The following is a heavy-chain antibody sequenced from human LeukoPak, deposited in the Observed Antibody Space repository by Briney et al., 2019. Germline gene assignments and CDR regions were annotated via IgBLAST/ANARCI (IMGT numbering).Heavy chain of an antibody. CDR3: ARESPHEGYSYGYHDAFDI. J-gene: IGHJ3*02. V-gene: IGHV3-21*01. CDR1: GFTFSSYS. D-gene: IGHD5-18*01. CDR2: ISSSSSYI. Sequence: GGSLRLSCAASGFTFSSYSMNWVRQAPGKGLEWVSSISSSSSYIYYADSVKGRFTISRDNAKNSLYLQMNSLRAEDTAVYYCARESPHEGYSYGYHDAFDIWGQGTMVTVSS.